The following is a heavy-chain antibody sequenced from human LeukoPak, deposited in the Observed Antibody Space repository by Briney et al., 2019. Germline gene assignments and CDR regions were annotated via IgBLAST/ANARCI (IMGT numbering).Heavy chain of an antibody. CDR1: GFTFSSYA. Sequence: GGSLRLSCAASGFTFSSYAMSWVRQAPGKGLEWVSAISGSGGSTYYADSVEGRFTISRDNSKNTLYLQMNSLRAEDTAVYYCAKSEVGATTTTSPFDYWGQGTLVTVSS. V-gene: IGHV3-23*01. CDR2: ISGSGGST. J-gene: IGHJ4*02. D-gene: IGHD1-26*01. CDR3: AKSEVGATTTTSPFDY.